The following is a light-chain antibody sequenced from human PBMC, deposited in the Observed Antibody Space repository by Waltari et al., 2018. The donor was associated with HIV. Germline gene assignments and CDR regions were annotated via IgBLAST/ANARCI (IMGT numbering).Light chain of an antibody. V-gene: IGLV3-19*01. CDR3: KTRDRSGNLYV. CDR1: NLRTYY. J-gene: IGLJ1*01. Sequence: SSELTQDPAVSVALGQTVQITCQGDNLRTYYASRYQQKPGQAPVLVSYGKNRRPSEIPDRFSSSASRNTASLIITGAQAEDEAEYYCKTRDRSGNLYVFGTGTTVTVL. CDR2: GKN.